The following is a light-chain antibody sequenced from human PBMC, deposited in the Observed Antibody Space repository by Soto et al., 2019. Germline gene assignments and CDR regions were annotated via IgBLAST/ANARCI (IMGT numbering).Light chain of an antibody. J-gene: IGKJ1*01. CDR2: GAS. Sequence: EIVLKQSPGTLSLSAGERATLSCRASQSVSRRYLAWYQQKPGQAPRLLIYGASSRATGIPDRFSGSGSGTDFSLTISRLEPEDFAVYYCQKFGRSPRGTFGQGTKVEIK. V-gene: IGKV3-20*01. CDR3: QKFGRSPRGT. CDR1: QSVSRRY.